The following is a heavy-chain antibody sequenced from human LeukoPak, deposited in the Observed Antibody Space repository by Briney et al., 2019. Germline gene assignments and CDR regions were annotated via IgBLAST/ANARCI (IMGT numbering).Heavy chain of an antibody. V-gene: IGHV3-20*04. Sequence: GGSLRLSCAASGFTFDDYGMSWVRQAPGKGLEWVSGINWNGGSTGYADSVKGRFTISRDNAKNSLYLQMNSLRAEDTAVYYCARREVGATYYYFDYWGQGTLVTVSS. CDR2: INWNGGST. CDR3: ARREVGATYYYFDY. J-gene: IGHJ4*02. CDR1: GFTFDDYG. D-gene: IGHD1-26*01.